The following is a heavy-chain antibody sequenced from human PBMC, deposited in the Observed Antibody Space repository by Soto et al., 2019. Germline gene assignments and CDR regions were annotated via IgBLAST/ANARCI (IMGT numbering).Heavy chain of an antibody. D-gene: IGHD3-9*01. CDR3: ARAISTGYNILTGYYMDY. CDR2: IYYSGNT. Sequence: SETLSLTCTVSGGSVSSGAYYWSWIRQPPEKGLEWIGYIYYSGNTNYNPSLKSRVTISVDTSKNQFSLKLTSVTAADTAVYYCARAISTGYNILTGYYMDYWGQGSLVTVSS. CDR1: GGSVSSGAYY. J-gene: IGHJ4*02. V-gene: IGHV4-61*08.